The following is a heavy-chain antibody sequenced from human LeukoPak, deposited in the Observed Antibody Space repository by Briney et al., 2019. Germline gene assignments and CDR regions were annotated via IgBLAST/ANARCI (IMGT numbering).Heavy chain of an antibody. V-gene: IGHV4-61*02. D-gene: IGHD3-9*01. Sequence: SETLSLTCTVSGGSISSGSYYWSWIRQPAGKGLEWIGRIYTSGSTNYNPSLKSRVTISVDTSKNQFSLKLSSVTAADTAVYYCARDIRPSWYFDWLLDFDPWGQGTLVTVSS. CDR2: IYTSGST. CDR1: GGSISSGSYY. CDR3: ARDIRPSWYFDWLLDFDP. J-gene: IGHJ5*02.